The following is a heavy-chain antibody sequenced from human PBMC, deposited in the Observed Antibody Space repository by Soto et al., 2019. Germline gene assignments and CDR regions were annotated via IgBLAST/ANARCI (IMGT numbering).Heavy chain of an antibody. CDR3: ASNKYDSSAYYYWYLGL. CDR1: EDTFRNYA. CDR2: IIPIFGTA. V-gene: IGHV1-69*06. J-gene: IGHJ2*01. D-gene: IGHD3-22*01. Sequence: SVKVSCKASEDTFRNYAISWVRQAPGQGLEWMGGIIPIFGTANYAQKFQGRVTITADTSTNTVYLELSSLRSEDTAVYYCASNKYDSSAYYYWYLGLWGRGTLVTVSS.